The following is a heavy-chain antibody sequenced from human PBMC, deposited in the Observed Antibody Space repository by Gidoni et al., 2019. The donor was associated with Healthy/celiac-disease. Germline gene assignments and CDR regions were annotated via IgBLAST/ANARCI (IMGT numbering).Heavy chain of an antibody. CDR3: SGSGEPGAFDI. Sequence: PGSSVKVSCKASGGTFSSYAISWVRQAPGQGLEWMGGIIPIFGTANYAQKFQGRVPITADESTSTAYMELSSLRSEDTAAYYCSGSGEPGAFDIWGQGTMVTVSS. V-gene: IGHV1-69*01. J-gene: IGHJ3*02. CDR2: IIPIFGTA. CDR1: GGTFSSYA. D-gene: IGHD3-10*01.